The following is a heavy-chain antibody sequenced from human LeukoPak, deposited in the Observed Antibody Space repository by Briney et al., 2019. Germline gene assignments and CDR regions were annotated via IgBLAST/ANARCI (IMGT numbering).Heavy chain of an antibody. CDR1: GFTVSSKH. D-gene: IGHD6-13*01. V-gene: IGHV3-30-3*01. CDR2: ISYDGSNK. CDR3: ARGSSWYGHNWFDP. Sequence: GGSLRLSCAASGFTVSSKHMTWVRQAPGKGLEWVAVISYDGSNKYYADSVKGRFTISRDNSKNTLYLQMNSLRAEDTAVYYCARGSSWYGHNWFDPWGQGTLVTVSS. J-gene: IGHJ5*02.